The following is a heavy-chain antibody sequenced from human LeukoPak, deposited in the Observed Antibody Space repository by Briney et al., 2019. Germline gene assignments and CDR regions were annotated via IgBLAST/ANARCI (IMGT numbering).Heavy chain of an antibody. CDR2: IKTDGSEK. CDR3: ARAMDI. V-gene: IGHV3-7*03. J-gene: IGHJ3*02. Sequence: GGSLRLSCEASGFTFSSYWMSWVRQAPGKGLEWVANIKTDGSEKYYVDSVKGRFTISRDNAKNSLYLQMSSLRAEDTAVYYCARAMDIWGQGTMVTVSS. CDR1: GFTFSSYW.